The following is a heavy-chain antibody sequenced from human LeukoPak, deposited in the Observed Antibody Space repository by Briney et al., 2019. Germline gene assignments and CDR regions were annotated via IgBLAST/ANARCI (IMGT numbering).Heavy chain of an antibody. Sequence: GGSLRLSCAASGFTFSSYAMGWVRQAPGKGLEWVSAISGSRGSTYYADSVKGRFTISRDNSKNTLYLQMNSLRAEDTAVYYCAKGGYGPPIDYWGQGTLVTVSS. J-gene: IGHJ4*02. CDR1: GFTFSSYA. CDR2: ISGSRGST. V-gene: IGHV3-23*01. D-gene: IGHD5-12*01. CDR3: AKGGYGPPIDY.